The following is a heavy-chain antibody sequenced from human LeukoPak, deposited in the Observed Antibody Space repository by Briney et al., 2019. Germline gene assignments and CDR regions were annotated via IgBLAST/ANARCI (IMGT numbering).Heavy chain of an antibody. CDR2: IYTSGST. D-gene: IGHD6-6*01. Sequence: SETLSLTCTVSGGSISSYYWSWIRQPAGKGLEWIGRIYTSGSTNYNPSLKSRVTMSVDMSKNQFSLKLSSVTAADTAVYYCARLSHSRSSRGFDYWGQGTLVTVSS. CDR1: GGSISSYY. J-gene: IGHJ4*02. CDR3: ARLSHSRSSRGFDY. V-gene: IGHV4-4*07.